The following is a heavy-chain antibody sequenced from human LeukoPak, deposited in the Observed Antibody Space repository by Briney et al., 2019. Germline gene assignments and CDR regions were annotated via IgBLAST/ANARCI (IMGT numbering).Heavy chain of an antibody. Sequence: QPGGSLRLSCVGSGFTFRSHAMSWVRQAPEKGLEFVSGIYENGGTTYYADSVNGRFTISRDNSKNMLYLQMNSLRAEDTAVYYCAKDHSSGWYAFDYWGQGTLVPVSS. V-gene: IGHV3-23*01. J-gene: IGHJ4*02. CDR2: IYENGGTT. D-gene: IGHD6-19*01. CDR1: GFTFRSHA. CDR3: AKDHSSGWYAFDY.